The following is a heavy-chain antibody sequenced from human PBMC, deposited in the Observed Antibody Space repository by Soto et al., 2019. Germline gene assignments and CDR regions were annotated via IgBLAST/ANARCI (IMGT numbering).Heavy chain of an antibody. J-gene: IGHJ5*02. CDR2: IYATGTT. CDR1: GASISGLY. V-gene: IGHV4-4*07. D-gene: IGHD1-1*01. CDR3: VRDGTKTVRDWFDP. Sequence: SETLSLTCTVSGASISGLYWSWIRKSAGKGLEWIGRIYATGTTDYNPSLKSRVMMSVDTSKKQFSMKLRAVTAADTAVYYCVRDGTKTVRDWFDPWGQGISVTVSS.